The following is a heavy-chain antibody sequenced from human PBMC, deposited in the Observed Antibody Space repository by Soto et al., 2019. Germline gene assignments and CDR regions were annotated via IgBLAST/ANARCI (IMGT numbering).Heavy chain of an antibody. CDR2: IYHSGST. Sequence: QVQLQESGPGLVKPSWTLSLTCAVSGGSISSSNWWSWVRQPPGKGLEWIGEIYHSGSTNYNPSLKSRVTISVDKSKNQFSQQLRYVTAADTAVYYCARVSGSYYYGMDVWGQGTTVTVSS. V-gene: IGHV4-4*02. J-gene: IGHJ6*02. D-gene: IGHD1-26*01. CDR3: ARVSGSYYYGMDV. CDR1: GGSISSSNW.